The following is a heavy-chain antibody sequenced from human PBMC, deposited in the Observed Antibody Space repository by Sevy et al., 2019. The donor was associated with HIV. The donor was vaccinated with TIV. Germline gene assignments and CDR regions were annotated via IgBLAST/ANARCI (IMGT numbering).Heavy chain of an antibody. CDR2: ISGSGGST. D-gene: IGHD3-22*01. Sequence: GGSLRLSCAASGFTFSSYAMSWVRLAPGKGLEWVSAISGSGGSTYYADSGKGRFTISRDNSKNTLYLQMNSLRAEDTAVYYCAKARDYDSSGKGAFDIWGQGTMVTVSS. CDR1: GFTFSSYA. V-gene: IGHV3-23*01. J-gene: IGHJ3*02. CDR3: AKARDYDSSGKGAFDI.